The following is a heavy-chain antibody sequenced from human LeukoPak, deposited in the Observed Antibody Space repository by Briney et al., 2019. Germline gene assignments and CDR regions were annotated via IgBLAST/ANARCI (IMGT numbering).Heavy chain of an antibody. Sequence: GGSLRLSCAASGLSFTTYSFSWVRQAPGKGLEWVSGISASGSDTYYADSVKGRFTISRVNSKNTLSLQMNSLRVEDTAIYYCAKDVRRCNGGCTWGQGTLVTVSS. D-gene: IGHD2-15*01. CDR2: ISASGSDT. CDR1: GLSFTTYS. J-gene: IGHJ5*02. CDR3: AKDVRRCNGGCT. V-gene: IGHV3-23*01.